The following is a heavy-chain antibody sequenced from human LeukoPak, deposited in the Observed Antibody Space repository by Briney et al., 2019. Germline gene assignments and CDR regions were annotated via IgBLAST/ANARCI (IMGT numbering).Heavy chain of an antibody. V-gene: IGHV4-39*01. CDR3: ARHSASVSYYLFDS. Sequence: SETLSLTCAVSGVSISSSSYYWGWIRQPPGKGLEWIGTIYYSGTTYYNPALKSRVTISVDTSENQFSLKLSSVTAADTAVYYCARHSASVSYYLFDSWGQGTLVTVSS. J-gene: IGHJ4*02. CDR2: IYYSGTT. D-gene: IGHD3-10*01. CDR1: GVSISSSSYY.